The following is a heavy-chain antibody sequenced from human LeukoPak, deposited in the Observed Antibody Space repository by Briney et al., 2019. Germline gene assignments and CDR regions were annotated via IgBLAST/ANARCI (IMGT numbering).Heavy chain of an antibody. J-gene: IGHJ4*02. CDR1: GGSISSSAYH. D-gene: IGHD3-10*01. CDR3: ARQAIGFGEFHFDY. Sequence: PSETLSLTCTVSGGSISSSAYHWGWIRQPPGKGLEWIGSIHIGGSTYYNPSLKSRVTISVDTSKNQFSLKLSSVTAADTAVYYCARQAIGFGEFHFDYWGQGTLVTVSS. V-gene: IGHV4-39*01. CDR2: IHIGGST.